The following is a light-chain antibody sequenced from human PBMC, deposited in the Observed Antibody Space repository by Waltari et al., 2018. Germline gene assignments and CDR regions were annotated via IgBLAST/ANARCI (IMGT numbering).Light chain of an antibody. CDR1: SGLLSTTSY. J-gene: IGLJ3*02. Sequence: VVTQEPSLSVSPGGTVTLTCVFTSGLLSTTSYATLYQQTPGQPPRTLVYKGSSRSSGVPDRFSGSILGNKAALTITGAQADDESNYYCSIYMGSGIWVFGGGTKLTVL. CDR3: SIYMGSGIWV. CDR2: KGS. V-gene: IGLV8-61*01.